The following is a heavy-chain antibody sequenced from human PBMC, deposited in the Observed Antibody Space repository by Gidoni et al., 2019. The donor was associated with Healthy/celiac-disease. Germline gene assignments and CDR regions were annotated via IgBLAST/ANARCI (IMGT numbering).Heavy chain of an antibody. V-gene: IGHV5-51*01. CDR3: ARDHSGYGRGFDAFDI. J-gene: IGHJ3*02. Sequence: EVQLVQSGAEVKKPGESLKISCKGSGSSFTSYWIGWVRQMPGKGLEWMGIIYPGDSDTRYSPSFQGQVTISADKSISTAYLQWSSLKASDTAMYYCARDHSGYGRGFDAFDIWGQGTMVTVSS. CDR2: IYPGDSDT. D-gene: IGHD5-12*01. CDR1: GSSFTSYW.